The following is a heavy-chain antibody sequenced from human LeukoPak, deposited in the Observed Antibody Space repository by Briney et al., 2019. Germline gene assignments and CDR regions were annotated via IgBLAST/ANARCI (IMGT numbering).Heavy chain of an antibody. V-gene: IGHV1-8*03. Sequence: ASVKVSCKASGYTFTSYDINWVRQATGQGLEWMGWMNPNSGNTGYAQKFQGRVTITRNTSISTAYMELSSLRSEDTAVYYCARDNVAARPYYYYYYYMDVWGKGTTVTVSS. CDR1: GYTFTSYD. J-gene: IGHJ6*03. CDR2: MNPNSGNT. CDR3: ARDNVAARPYYYYYYYMDV. D-gene: IGHD6-6*01.